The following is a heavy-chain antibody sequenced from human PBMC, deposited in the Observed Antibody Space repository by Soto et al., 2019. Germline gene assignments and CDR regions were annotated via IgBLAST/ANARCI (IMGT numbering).Heavy chain of an antibody. V-gene: IGHV3-15*01. J-gene: IGHJ6*02. CDR2: IKSKTDGGTT. Sequence: GGSLRLSCAASGFTFSNAWMSWVRQAPGEGLEWVGRIKSKTDGGTTDYAAPVKGRFTISRDDSKNTLYLQMNSLKTEDTAVYYCTTSASGYEIYYYYYYGMDVWGQGTTVTSP. D-gene: IGHD5-12*01. CDR1: GFTFSNAW. CDR3: TTSASGYEIYYYYYYGMDV.